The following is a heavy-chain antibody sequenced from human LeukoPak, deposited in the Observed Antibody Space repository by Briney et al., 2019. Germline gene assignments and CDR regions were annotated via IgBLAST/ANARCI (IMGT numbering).Heavy chain of an antibody. Sequence: SETLSLTCTVSGDTIITRSYYWGWIRQPPGKGLEWIGSVYYNGDTYYNPSLKSRVTISIDTSKNQFSLKLSSVTAADTAVYYCARHPSRITMISYWGQGTLVTVSS. CDR3: ARHPSRITMISY. CDR2: VYYNGDT. D-gene: IGHD3-22*01. J-gene: IGHJ4*02. CDR1: GDTIITRSYY. V-gene: IGHV4-39*01.